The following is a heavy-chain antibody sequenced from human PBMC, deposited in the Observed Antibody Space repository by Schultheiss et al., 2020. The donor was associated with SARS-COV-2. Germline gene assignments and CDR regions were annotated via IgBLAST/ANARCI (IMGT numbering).Heavy chain of an antibody. J-gene: IGHJ4*02. Sequence: GGSLRLSCAASGLTVSSNFMSWVRQAPGKGLEWISVIHTGGRTHYADSVKGRFTISRDNAKNALYLQMNSLRADDTAIYYCVREEYVTAAGPDYWGPGTLVTVSS. CDR1: GLTVSSNF. D-gene: IGHD6-13*01. V-gene: IGHV3-53*01. CDR3: VREEYVTAAGPDY. CDR2: IHTGGRT.